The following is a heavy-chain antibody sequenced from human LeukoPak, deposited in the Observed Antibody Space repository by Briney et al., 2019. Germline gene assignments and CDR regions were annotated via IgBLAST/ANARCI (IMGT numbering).Heavy chain of an antibody. CDR1: GFTFSGYW. Sequence: GGSLRLSCAASGFTFSGYWMSWVRQAPGKGLEWVANIKQDGSEKYYVDSVKGRFTISRDDAKNSLYLQMNSLRAEDTAVYYCTRDIPFGGYWGQGTLVTVSS. CDR3: TRDIPFGGY. V-gene: IGHV3-7*03. J-gene: IGHJ4*02. D-gene: IGHD3-16*01. CDR2: IKQDGSEK.